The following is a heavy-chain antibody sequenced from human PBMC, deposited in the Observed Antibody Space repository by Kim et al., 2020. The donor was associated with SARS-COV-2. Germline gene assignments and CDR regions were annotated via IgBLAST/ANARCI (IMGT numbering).Heavy chain of an antibody. J-gene: IGHJ5*02. D-gene: IGHD4-17*01. CDR3: AKSHDYGDYVRWFDP. V-gene: IGHV3-23*01. Sequence: GGSLRLSCAASGFTFSSYAMSWVRQAPGKGLDWVSAISGSGGSPYYADSVKGRFTITRDNSKNTLYLQMNSLRADDTAVYYCAKSHDYGDYVRWFDPWGQGTLVTVSS. CDR2: ISGSGGSP. CDR1: GFTFSSYA.